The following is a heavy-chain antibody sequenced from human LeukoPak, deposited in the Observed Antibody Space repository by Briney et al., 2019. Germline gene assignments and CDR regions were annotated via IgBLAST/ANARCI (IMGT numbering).Heavy chain of an antibody. CDR1: GYTLTELS. CDR2: FDPEDGET. CDR3: ATDRTSWIQLDY. Sequence: ASVKVSCKVSGYTLTELSMHWVRRAPGKGLEWMGGFDPEDGETIYAQKFQGRVTMTEDTSTDTAYMELSSLRSEDTAVYHCATDRTSWIQLDYWGQGTLVTVSS. D-gene: IGHD5-18*01. J-gene: IGHJ4*02. V-gene: IGHV1-24*01.